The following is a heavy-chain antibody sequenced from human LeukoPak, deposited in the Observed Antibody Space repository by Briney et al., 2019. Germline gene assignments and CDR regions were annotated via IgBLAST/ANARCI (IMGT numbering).Heavy chain of an antibody. V-gene: IGHV1-2*02. CDR2: IDPKSGGT. D-gene: IGHD3-3*01. Sequence: ASVTVSCKASGYTFTDYYIHWVRRAPGQGLEWMGWIDPKSGGTRYAQKFQGRVTMTRDTSISTAYMELSRLSSDDTAVFYCTRLFLERSQNHDYWGQGTLVTVSS. J-gene: IGHJ4*02. CDR1: GYTFTDYY. CDR3: TRLFLERSQNHDY.